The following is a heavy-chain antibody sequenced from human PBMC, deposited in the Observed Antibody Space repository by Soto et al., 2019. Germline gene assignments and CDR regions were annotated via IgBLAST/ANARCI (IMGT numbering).Heavy chain of an antibody. Sequence: GGSLRLSCAASGFTFSSYSMNWVRQAPGKGLEWVSYISSSSTIYYADSVKGRFTISRDNAKNSLYLQMNSLRAEDTAVYYCARDRVLRFLEWLPYYGMDVWGQGTTVTVSS. V-gene: IGHV3-48*04. CDR1: GFTFSSYS. J-gene: IGHJ6*02. D-gene: IGHD3-3*01. CDR2: ISSSSTI. CDR3: ARDRVLRFLEWLPYYGMDV.